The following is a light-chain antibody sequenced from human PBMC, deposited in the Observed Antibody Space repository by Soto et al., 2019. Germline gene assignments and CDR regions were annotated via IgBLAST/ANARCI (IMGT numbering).Light chain of an antibody. V-gene: IGLV2-8*01. CDR2: EVI. CDR3: SSHAGSSNLV. Sequence: QSALTQPPSASGSPGQSVTISCTGTSSDVGAHYYVSWYQQHPGKVPKLMSYEVIKRPSGVPDRFSGSKAGNTASLTVSGLQPEDEADDYCSSHAGSSNLVFGEGTKLTVL. CDR1: SSDVGAHYY. J-gene: IGLJ2*01.